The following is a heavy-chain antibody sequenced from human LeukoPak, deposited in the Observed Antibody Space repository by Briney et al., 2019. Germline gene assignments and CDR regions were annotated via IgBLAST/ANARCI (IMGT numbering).Heavy chain of an antibody. V-gene: IGHV3-7*01. CDR1: GFTLSSYW. J-gene: IGHJ4*02. CDR2: ITQDGSTK. Sequence: GGSLGLSCAASGFTLSSYWMSWVRQAPGKGLEWVANITQDGSTKYYVDSAKGRFTISRDNAKDSPHRHMNRLTPGDTPVYYCARVSPNTVTTLQYFDYWGQGTLVNGSS. CDR3: ARVSPNTVTTLQYFDY. D-gene: IGHD4-17*01.